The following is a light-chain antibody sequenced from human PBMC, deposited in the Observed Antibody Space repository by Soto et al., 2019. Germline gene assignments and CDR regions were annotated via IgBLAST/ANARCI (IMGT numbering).Light chain of an antibody. Sequence: DIQMTQSPSSLSASAGDRVTITCRASQGISNYVAWYQQKPGKVPKLLIYAASTLQSGVPSRFSGSGSGAYFTLTISSLQPEDVATYYCQKYNNAPWTFGQGTKVEIK. J-gene: IGKJ1*01. CDR2: AAS. CDR1: QGISNY. V-gene: IGKV1-27*01. CDR3: QKYNNAPWT.